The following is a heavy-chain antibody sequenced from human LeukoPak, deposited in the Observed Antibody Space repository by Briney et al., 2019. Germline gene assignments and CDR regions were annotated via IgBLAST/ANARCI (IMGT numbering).Heavy chain of an antibody. CDR1: GGSISSYY. CDR3: ARQQSQWPGRYFDY. J-gene: IGHJ4*02. D-gene: IGHD6-19*01. Sequence: SETLSLTCTVSGGSISSYYWSWIRQPPGKGLEWIGYIYYSGSTNYNPSLESRVTISVDTSKNQFSLKLSSVTAADTAVYYCARQQSQWPGRYFDYWGQGTLVTVSS. V-gene: IGHV4-59*08. CDR2: IYYSGST.